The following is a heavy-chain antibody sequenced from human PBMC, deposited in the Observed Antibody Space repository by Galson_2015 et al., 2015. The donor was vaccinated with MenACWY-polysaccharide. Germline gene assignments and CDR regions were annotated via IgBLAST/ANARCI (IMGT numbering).Heavy chain of an antibody. CDR2: IRGGGPET. CDR1: GFTFSVYD. J-gene: IGHJ4*02. CDR3: VRGIRWPDY. Sequence: SLRLSCAASGFTFSVYDMPWVRQAPGKGLEWVSSIRGGGPETLYADSVEGRVTLSRDSSKNILYLQMNSLRSDDTAVYPCVRGIRWPDYWGQGTLVAVSS. D-gene: IGHD4-23*01. V-gene: IGHV3-23*01.